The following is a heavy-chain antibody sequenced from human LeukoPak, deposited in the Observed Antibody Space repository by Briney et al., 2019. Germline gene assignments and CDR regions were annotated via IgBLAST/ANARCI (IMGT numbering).Heavy chain of an antibody. D-gene: IGHD4-17*01. CDR1: GFTFSSYG. Sequence: GGSLRLSCAASGFTFSSYGMHWVRQAPGKGLEWVAVISYDGSNKYYADSVKGRLTISRDNSKNTLYLQMNSLRAEDTAVYYCAKARGDYVLPHFDYWGQGTLVTVSS. CDR3: AKARGDYVLPHFDY. J-gene: IGHJ4*02. V-gene: IGHV3-30*18. CDR2: ISYDGSNK.